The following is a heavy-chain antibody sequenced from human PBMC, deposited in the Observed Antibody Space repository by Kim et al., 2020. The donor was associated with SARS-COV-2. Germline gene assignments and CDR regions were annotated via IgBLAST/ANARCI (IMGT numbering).Heavy chain of an antibody. Sequence: GGSLRLSCAASGFTFDDYAMHWVRQAPGKGLEWVSGISWNSGSIGYADSVKGRFTISRDNAKNYLYLQMNSLRAEDTALYYCAKLTEKRPVLRYFDWLGVPSPVHGMAVWGQGTLVTVSS. CDR1: GFTFDDYA. D-gene: IGHD3-9*01. J-gene: IGHJ6*02. V-gene: IGHV3-9*01. CDR3: AKLTEKRPVLRYFDWLGVPSPVHGMAV. CDR2: ISWNSGSI.